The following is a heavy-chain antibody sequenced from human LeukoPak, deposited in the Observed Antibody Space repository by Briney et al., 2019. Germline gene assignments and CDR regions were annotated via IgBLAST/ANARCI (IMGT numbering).Heavy chain of an antibody. CDR1: GGSPSSSSYY. CDR3: ARCTIFGVVIESHFDY. J-gene: IGHJ4*02. D-gene: IGHD3-3*01. V-gene: IGHV4-39*01. CDR2: IYYSGST. Sequence: PSETLSLTCTVSGGSPSSSSYYWGWIRQPPGKGLEWIGSIYYSGSTYYNPSLKSRVTISVDTSKNQFSLKLSSVTAADTAVYYCARCTIFGVVIESHFDYWGQGTLVTVSS.